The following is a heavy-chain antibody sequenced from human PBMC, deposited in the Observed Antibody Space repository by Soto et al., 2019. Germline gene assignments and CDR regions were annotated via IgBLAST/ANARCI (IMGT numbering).Heavy chain of an antibody. V-gene: IGHV1-69*01. Sequence: QVHLVQSAAEVKKPGSSVRVSCTVSGGTFGRNTIVWVRQAPEQGLECMGHIVPIFGTFKYAQKFQGRVTLTADESTTTAYMDLSSLTSEDTAVYFGARDLNWALDYWGQGTLVTVSS. CDR3: ARDLNWALDY. D-gene: IGHD7-27*01. CDR1: GGTFGRNT. CDR2: IVPIFGTF. J-gene: IGHJ4*02.